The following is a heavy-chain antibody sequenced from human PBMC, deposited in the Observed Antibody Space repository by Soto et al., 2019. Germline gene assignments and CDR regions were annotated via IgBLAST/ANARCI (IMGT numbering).Heavy chain of an antibody. CDR3: ARSRGIVATINFDY. J-gene: IGHJ4*02. D-gene: IGHD5-12*01. Sequence: ASVKVSCKASGYTFTGHYMHWVRQAPGQGLEWMGWINPNSGGTNYAQKFQGRVTMTRDTSISTAYMELSRLRSDDTAVYYCARSRGIVATINFDYWGQGTLVTVSS. CDR1: GYTFTGHY. CDR2: INPNSGGT. V-gene: IGHV1-2*02.